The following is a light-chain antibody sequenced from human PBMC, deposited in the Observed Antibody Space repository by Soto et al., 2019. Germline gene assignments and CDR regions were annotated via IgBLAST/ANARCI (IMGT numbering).Light chain of an antibody. CDR2: DVS. Sequence: QSALTQPASVSGSPGQSITISCTGTSSDVGGYNYVSWYQQHPGKAPKLMIYDVSNRPSGVSNRFSGSKSGNTASLTISGLQAEDVADYYCNSYTTSSTYVFGTGTKLNVL. J-gene: IGLJ1*01. V-gene: IGLV2-14*01. CDR1: SSDVGGYNY. CDR3: NSYTTSSTYV.